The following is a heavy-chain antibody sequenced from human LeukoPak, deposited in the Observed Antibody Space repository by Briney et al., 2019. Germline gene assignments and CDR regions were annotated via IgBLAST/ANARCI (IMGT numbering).Heavy chain of an antibody. CDR2: IYYRGRT. D-gene: IGHD3-3*01. J-gene: IGHJ3*02. CDR1: GGSISSYY. Sequence: SXTLSLTCTDSGGSISSYYWSWVRQPPGKGVEWIGYIYYRGRTKNNNSIKRRVNISEEKSKNKFSRKLSSVTAADTAVYYCARGQPEWLFSDAFDIWGQGTMVTVSS. V-gene: IGHV4-59*01. CDR3: ARGQPEWLFSDAFDI.